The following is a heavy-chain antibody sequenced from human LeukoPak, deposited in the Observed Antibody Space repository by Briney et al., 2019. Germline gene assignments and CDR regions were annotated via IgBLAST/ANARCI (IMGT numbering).Heavy chain of an antibody. J-gene: IGHJ4*02. D-gene: IGHD6-19*01. CDR3: ADYSSGWYFDY. Sequence: SETLSLTCTVSGGSISSYYWSWIRQPPGKGLEWIGYVYFSGSTDYNPSLKSRVTISVDTSKNQFSLKLSSVTAADTAVYYCADYSSGWYFDYWGQGTLVTVSS. CDR2: VYFSGST. CDR1: GGSISSYY. V-gene: IGHV4-59*01.